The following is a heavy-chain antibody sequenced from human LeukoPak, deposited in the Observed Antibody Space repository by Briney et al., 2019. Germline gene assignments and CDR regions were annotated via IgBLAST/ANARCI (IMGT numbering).Heavy chain of an antibody. J-gene: IGHJ4*02. V-gene: IGHV1-8*01. CDR1: GYTFTSYD. CDR2: MNPNSGNT. Sequence: ASVKVSCKASGYTFTSYDINWVRQATGQGLEWMGWMNPNSGNTGYAQKFQGRVTMTRNTSISTAYMELSSLRSEDTAVYYCARGMYSSSWYQANSVGYWGQGTLVTVSS. D-gene: IGHD6-13*01. CDR3: ARGMYSSSWYQANSVGY.